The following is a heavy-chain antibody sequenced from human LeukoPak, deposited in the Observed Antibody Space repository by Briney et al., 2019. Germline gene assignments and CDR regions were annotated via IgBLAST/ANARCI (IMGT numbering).Heavy chain of an antibody. Sequence: GSSVKVSCKASGGTSSSYAISWVRQAPGQGLEWMGRIIPILGIANYAQKFQGRVTITADKSTSTAYMELSSLRSEDTAVYYCARDLDDFWSGYPSPYDAFDIWGQGTMVTVSS. D-gene: IGHD3-3*01. V-gene: IGHV1-69*04. CDR1: GGTSSSYA. CDR3: ARDLDDFWSGYPSPYDAFDI. CDR2: IIPILGIA. J-gene: IGHJ3*02.